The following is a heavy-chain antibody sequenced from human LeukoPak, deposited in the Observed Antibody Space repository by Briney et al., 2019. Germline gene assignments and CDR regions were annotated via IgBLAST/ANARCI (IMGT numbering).Heavy chain of an antibody. CDR1: GGSISSSSYY. V-gene: IGHV4-39*01. CDR3: ARSLNDRLLSKHAFDI. J-gene: IGHJ3*02. Sequence: PSETLSLTCTVSGGSISSSSYYWGWIRQPPGKRLEWIGSIYYSGSTYYNPSLKSRVTISVDTSKNQFSLKLSSVTAADTAVYYCARSLNDRLLSKHAFDIWGQGTMVTVSS. CDR2: IYYSGST. D-gene: IGHD1-1*01.